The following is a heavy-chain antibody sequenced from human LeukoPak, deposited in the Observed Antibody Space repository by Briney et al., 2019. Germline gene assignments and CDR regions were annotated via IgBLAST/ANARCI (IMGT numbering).Heavy chain of an antibody. V-gene: IGHV4-61*01. CDR2: IYYSGST. CDR1: GGSISSGSYY. J-gene: IGHJ6*03. Sequence: SEILSLTCTVSGGSISSGSYYWSWIRQPPGKGLEWIGFIYYSGSTNYNPSLKSRVTISIDTSKNQFSLKLSSVTAADTAVYYCARDRHYSSPDYYMDVWGKGTTVIVSS. D-gene: IGHD6-19*01. CDR3: ARDRHYSSPDYYMDV.